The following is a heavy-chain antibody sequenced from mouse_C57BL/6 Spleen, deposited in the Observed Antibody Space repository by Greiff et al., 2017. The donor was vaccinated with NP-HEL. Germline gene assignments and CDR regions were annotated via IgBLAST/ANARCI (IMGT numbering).Heavy chain of an antibody. CDR2: ISYDGSN. Sequence: EVQLVESGPGLVKPSQSLSLTCSVTGYSITSGYYWNWIRQFPGNKLEWMGYISYDGSNNYNPSLKNRISITRDTSKNQFFLKLNSVTTEDTATYDCARDLPNYGGFAYWGQGTLVTVSA. J-gene: IGHJ3*01. V-gene: IGHV3-6*01. CDR1: GYSITSGYY. D-gene: IGHD1-1*01. CDR3: ARDLPNYGGFAY.